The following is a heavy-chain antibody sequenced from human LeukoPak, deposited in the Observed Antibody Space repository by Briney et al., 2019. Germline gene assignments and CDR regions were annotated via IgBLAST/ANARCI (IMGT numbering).Heavy chain of an antibody. CDR1: GGSISSSSYY. Sequence: SETLSLTCTVSGGSISSSSYYWGWIRRPPGKGLEWIGSIYYSGSTYYNPSLKSRVTISVGTSKNQFSLKLSSVTAADTAVYYPWFGELFYGMDVWGQGTTVTVS. V-gene: IGHV4-39*01. J-gene: IGHJ6*02. CDR3: WFGELFYGMDV. CDR2: IYYSGST. D-gene: IGHD3-10*01.